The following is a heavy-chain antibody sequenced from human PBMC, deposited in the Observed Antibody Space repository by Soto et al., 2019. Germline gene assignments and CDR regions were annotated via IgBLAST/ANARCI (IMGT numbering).Heavy chain of an antibody. CDR3: AAGYYDSSSEYYFDY. J-gene: IGHJ4*02. V-gene: IGHV1-18*01. CDR1: GYTFTSYG. D-gene: IGHD3-22*01. Sequence: ASVTVSCQASGYTFTSYGISWVRQAPGQGLEWMGWISAYNGNTNYAQKLQGRVTMTTDTSTSTAYMELRSLRSDDTAVYYCAAGYYDSSSEYYFDYWGQGTLVTVSS. CDR2: ISAYNGNT.